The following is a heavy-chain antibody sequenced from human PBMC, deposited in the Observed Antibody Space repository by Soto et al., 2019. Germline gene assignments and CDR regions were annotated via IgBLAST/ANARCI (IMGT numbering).Heavy chain of an antibody. CDR2: ISDRGST. V-gene: IGHV4-59*01. CDR1: GGSIDDYY. CDR3: ARDRWTARANWFDP. J-gene: IGHJ5*02. D-gene: IGHD3-16*02. Sequence: QVELQQSGPGLVKPSETLSLTCTVFGGSIDDYYWSWIRQSLGKGLEWIGHISDRGSTDYNPSLKSRVTISVDRSKKQFSLKVTSVTAADTAVYYCARDRWTARANWFDPWGQGTLVTVSS.